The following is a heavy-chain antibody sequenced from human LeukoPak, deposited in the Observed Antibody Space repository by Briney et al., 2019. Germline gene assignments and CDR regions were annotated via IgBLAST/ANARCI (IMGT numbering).Heavy chain of an antibody. D-gene: IGHD4/OR15-4a*01. Sequence: GGSLRLSCAASGFTFSSYGMSWVRQAPGKGLEWVANIKPDGSEKYYVDSVKGRFTISRDNAKNSLYLQMNSLRADDTAVYYCARDTLGEGEDANYAVYYFDYWGQGTVVTVSS. CDR2: IKPDGSEK. CDR3: ARDTLGEGEDANYAVYYFDY. CDR1: GFTFSSYG. V-gene: IGHV3-7*01. J-gene: IGHJ4*02.